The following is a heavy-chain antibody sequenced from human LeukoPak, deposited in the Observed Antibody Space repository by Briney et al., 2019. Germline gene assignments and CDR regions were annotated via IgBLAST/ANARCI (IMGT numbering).Heavy chain of an antibody. CDR1: GFTFSDYA. CDR2: ISNSGGYT. D-gene: IGHD3-16*02. J-gene: IGHJ4*02. CDR3: ARDWDYVWGSYRSYFDY. V-gene: IGHV3-23*01. Sequence: GGSLRLSCAASGFTFSDYAMSWVRQAPGKGLEWVSTISNSGGYTFFADSVKGRFTISRDNSKNTIYLQMNSLRAEDTAVYYCARDWDYVWGSYRSYFDYWGQGTLVTVSS.